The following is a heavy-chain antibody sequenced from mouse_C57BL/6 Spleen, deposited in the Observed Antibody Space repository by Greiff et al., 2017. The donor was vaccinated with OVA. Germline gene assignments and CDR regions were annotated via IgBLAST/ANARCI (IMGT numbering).Heavy chain of an antibody. Sequence: QVQLQQPGAELVTPGASVKLSCKASGYTFTSYWMQWVKQRPGQGLEWIGEIDPSDSYTNYNQKFKGKATLTVDTSSSTAYMQLSSLTSEDSAVYYCARPSYYSNYDYAMDYWGQGTSVTVSS. CDR2: IDPSDSYT. J-gene: IGHJ4*01. CDR3: ARPSYYSNYDYAMDY. D-gene: IGHD2-5*01. V-gene: IGHV1-50*01. CDR1: GYTFTSYW.